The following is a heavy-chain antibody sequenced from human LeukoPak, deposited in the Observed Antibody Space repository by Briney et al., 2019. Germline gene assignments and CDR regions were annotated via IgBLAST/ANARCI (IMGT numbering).Heavy chain of an antibody. CDR1: GYTFTSYG. D-gene: IGHD2-15*01. CDR2: ISAYSGDT. Sequence: ASVKVSFTASGYTFTSYGISRVRQAPGQGLEWMGWISAYSGDTNYAQKFQGRATMTTDTSTSTAYMELRSLSSDDTAVYYCGRGPKAGGPHHDMDVWGRGTTAIVSS. J-gene: IGHJ6*02. CDR3: GRGPKAGGPHHDMDV. V-gene: IGHV1-18*01.